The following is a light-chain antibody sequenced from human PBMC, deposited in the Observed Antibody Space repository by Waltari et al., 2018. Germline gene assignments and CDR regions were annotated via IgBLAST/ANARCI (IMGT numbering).Light chain of an antibody. J-gene: IGLJ3*02. Sequence: QSVLTQPPSVSGAPGQKVTISCTGSGSNIGAGYDVHWYQQLPRAAPKLLIYGTSSRPFGVPDRFFGSTSGTSGSLAITGLQAEDEADYCCQSYDTTLSVVFGGGTKLTVL. CDR1: GSNIGAGYD. CDR3: QSYDTTLSVV. V-gene: IGLV1-40*01. CDR2: GTS.